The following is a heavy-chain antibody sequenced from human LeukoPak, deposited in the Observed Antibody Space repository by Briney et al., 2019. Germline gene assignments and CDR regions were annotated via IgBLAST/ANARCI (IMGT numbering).Heavy chain of an antibody. CDR1: GGSISSSSYY. J-gene: IGHJ3*02. CDR2: IYYSGST. Sequence: SETLSLTCTVSGGSISSSSYYWGWIRQPPGKGLEWIGSIYYSGSTYYNPSLKSRVTISVDTSKNQFSLKLSSVTAADTAVYYCARDTPPGAVAGTGGDAFDIWGQGTMVTVSS. D-gene: IGHD6-19*01. CDR3: ARDTPPGAVAGTGGDAFDI. V-gene: IGHV4-39*07.